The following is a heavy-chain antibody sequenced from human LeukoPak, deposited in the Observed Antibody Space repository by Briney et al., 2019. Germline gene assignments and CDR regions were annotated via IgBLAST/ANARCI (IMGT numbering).Heavy chain of an antibody. Sequence: ASVKVSCKVSGYTLTELSMHWVRQAPGKGLEWMGGFDPEDGETIYAQKFQGRVTMTEDTSTDTAYMELSSLRSEDTAVYYCAKDLHSSGYYHYFDYWGQGTLVTVSS. J-gene: IGHJ4*02. V-gene: IGHV1-24*01. CDR1: GYTLTELS. D-gene: IGHD3-22*01. CDR3: AKDLHSSGYYHYFDY. CDR2: FDPEDGET.